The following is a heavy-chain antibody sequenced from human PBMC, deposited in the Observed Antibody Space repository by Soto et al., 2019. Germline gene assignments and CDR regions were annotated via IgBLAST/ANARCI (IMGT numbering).Heavy chain of an antibody. D-gene: IGHD1-26*01. CDR3: AKDAVPYNGKWDWFDP. V-gene: IGHV3-23*01. J-gene: IGHJ5*02. CDR2: IGGGGADT. CDR1: RFTFSDYA. Sequence: DVQLLESGGGLVQPGGSLTLSCAASRFTFSDYAMSWVRQAPGKGLEWASGIGGGGADTYYAGSVKGRFTISRDNSKNTLYLQMNSLRDEDTAVYYCAKDAVPYNGKWDWFDPWGQGTLVTVSS.